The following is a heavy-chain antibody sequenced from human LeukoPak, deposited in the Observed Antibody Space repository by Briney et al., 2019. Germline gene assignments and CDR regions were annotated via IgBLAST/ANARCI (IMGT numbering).Heavy chain of an antibody. J-gene: IGHJ4*02. Sequence: PGGSLRLSCAASGFTFSSYAMPWVRQAPGKGLEWVAVISYDGSNKYYADSVKGRFTISRDNSKNTLYLQMNSLRAEDTAVYYCARVFTMIVVVSPFDYWGQGTLVTVSS. V-gene: IGHV3-30*04. CDR2: ISYDGSNK. CDR1: GFTFSSYA. CDR3: ARVFTMIVVVSPFDY. D-gene: IGHD3-22*01.